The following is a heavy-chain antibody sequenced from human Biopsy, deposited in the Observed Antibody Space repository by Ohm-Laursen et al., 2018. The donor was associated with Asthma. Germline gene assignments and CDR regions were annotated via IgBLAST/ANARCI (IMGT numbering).Heavy chain of an antibody. CDR1: GFTFGAYC. CDR2: IKHDGSEK. Sequence: SFRLSCAASGFTFGAYCMSWVRQVPGQGLEWVANIKHDGSEKNHVDSLKGRFTISRDNAKNSLYLQMNSLRAEDTAVYYCAKAERYFDWYWFDPWGQGTLVTVSS. CDR3: AKAERYFDWYWFDP. J-gene: IGHJ5*02. D-gene: IGHD3-9*01. V-gene: IGHV3-7*03.